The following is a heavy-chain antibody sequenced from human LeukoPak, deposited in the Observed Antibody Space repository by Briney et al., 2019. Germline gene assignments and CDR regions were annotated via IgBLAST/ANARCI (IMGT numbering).Heavy chain of an antibody. J-gene: IGHJ5*02. D-gene: IGHD1-1*01. Sequence: SETLSLTCTVSGGSISSYYWSWIRQPPGKGLEWIGYIYYSGSTNYNPSLKSRVTISVDTSKNQFSLKLSSVTAADSAVYYCARARTGFDLWGQGALVTVSS. V-gene: IGHV4-59*01. CDR2: IYYSGST. CDR3: ARARTGFDL. CDR1: GGSISSYY.